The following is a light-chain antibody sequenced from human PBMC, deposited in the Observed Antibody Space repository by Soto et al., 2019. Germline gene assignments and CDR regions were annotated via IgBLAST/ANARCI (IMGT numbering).Light chain of an antibody. CDR2: EVS. J-gene: IGLJ2*01. CDR3: SSYASDSTRV. Sequence: QSALTQPASVSGSPGQSITISCTGTSSDIGRYTYVSWYQQHPGKAPKLIIFEVSNRPSGVSSRFSGSKSGNSASLIISGLQAEDEAGYYCSSYASDSTRVFGGGTQLTVL. V-gene: IGLV2-14*01. CDR1: SSDIGRYTY.